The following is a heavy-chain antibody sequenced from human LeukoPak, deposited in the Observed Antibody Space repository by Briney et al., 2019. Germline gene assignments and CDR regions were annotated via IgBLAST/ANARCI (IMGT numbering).Heavy chain of an antibody. CDR1: GFTLSRYS. V-gene: IGHV3-21*01. Sequence: PGGSLRLSCAASGFTLSRYSMNWVRQAPGKGLEWVSSISSSSSYIYYGDSVKGRFTTSRDNAKNSLYLQINSLRAEDTAVYYCARGGNLYCSATSCYDFDYWGQGTLVTVSS. CDR2: ISSSSSYI. J-gene: IGHJ4*02. D-gene: IGHD2-2*01. CDR3: ARGGNLYCSATSCYDFDY.